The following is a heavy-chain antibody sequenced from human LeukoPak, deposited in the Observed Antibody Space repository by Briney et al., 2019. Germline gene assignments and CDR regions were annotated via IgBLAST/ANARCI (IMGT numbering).Heavy chain of an antibody. CDR1: GGSFSGYY. V-gene: IGHV4-34*01. D-gene: IGHD3-16*01. Sequence: PSETLSLTCAVYGGSFSGYYWSWIRQPPGKGLEWIGEINHSGSTNYNPSLKSRVTISVDTSKNQFSLKLSSVTAADTAVYYCVRGRGLGYYYYMDVWGKGTTVTVSS. CDR3: VRGRGLGYYYYMDV. CDR2: INHSGST. J-gene: IGHJ6*03.